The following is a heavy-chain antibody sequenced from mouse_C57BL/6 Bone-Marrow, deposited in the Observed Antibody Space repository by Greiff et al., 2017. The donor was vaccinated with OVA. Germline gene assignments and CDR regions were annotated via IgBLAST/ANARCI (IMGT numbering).Heavy chain of an antibody. CDR1: GFNIKDDY. V-gene: IGHV14-4*01. CDR3: TPYPSYWYFDV. Sequence: VQLQQSGAELVRPGASVKLSCTASGFNIKDDYMHWVKQRPEQGLEWIGWIDPENGDTEYASKFQGKATITADTSSNTAYLQLSSLTSEDTAVYYCTPYPSYWYFDVWGTGTTVTVSS. CDR2: IDPENGDT. J-gene: IGHJ1*03. D-gene: IGHD6-5*01.